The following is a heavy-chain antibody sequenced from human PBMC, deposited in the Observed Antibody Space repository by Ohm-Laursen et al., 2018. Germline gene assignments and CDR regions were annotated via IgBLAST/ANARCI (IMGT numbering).Heavy chain of an antibody. Sequence: SLRLSCAASGFTFSNAWMSWVRQAPGKGLEWVGRIKSKTDGGTTDYAAPVKGRFTISRDDSKNTLYLQMNSLKTEDTAVYYCRAFLEWSAAPAWGQGTLVTVSS. CDR2: IKSKTDGGTT. V-gene: IGHV3-15*01. CDR3: RAFLEWSAAPA. D-gene: IGHD3-3*02. J-gene: IGHJ4*02. CDR1: GFTFSNAW.